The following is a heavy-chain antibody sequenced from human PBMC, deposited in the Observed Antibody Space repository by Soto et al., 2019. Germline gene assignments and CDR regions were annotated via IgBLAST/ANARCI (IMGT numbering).Heavy chain of an antibody. J-gene: IGHJ6*02. CDR3: ARDAVTTFYYYYYGMDV. CDR2: IYHSGST. Sequence: PSETLSLTCAVSGYSISSGYYWGWIRQPPGKGLAWIGSIYHSGSTYYNPSLKSRVTISLDTSKNQFSLKLSSVTAADTAVYYCARDAVTTFYYYYYGMDVWGQGTTVTVSS. CDR1: GYSISSGYY. V-gene: IGHV4-38-2*02. D-gene: IGHD4-17*01.